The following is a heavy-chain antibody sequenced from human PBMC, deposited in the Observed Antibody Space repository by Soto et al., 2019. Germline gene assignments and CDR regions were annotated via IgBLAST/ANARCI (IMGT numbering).Heavy chain of an antibody. CDR1: GGTFSSYT. J-gene: IGHJ4*02. CDR2: IIPILGIA. D-gene: IGHD6-6*01. CDR3: ARFDRGSSYYFDY. V-gene: IGHV1-69*02. Sequence: SVKVSCKASGGTFSSYTISWVRQAPGQGLEWMGRIIPILGIANYAQKFQGRVTITADKSTSTAYMELSSLRSEDTAVYYCARFDRGSSYYFDYWGQGTLVTVSS.